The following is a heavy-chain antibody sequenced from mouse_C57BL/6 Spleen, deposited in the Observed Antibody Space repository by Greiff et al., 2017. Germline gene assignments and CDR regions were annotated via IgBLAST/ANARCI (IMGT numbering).Heavy chain of an antibody. D-gene: IGHD3-2*02. CDR3: ARYSSGSYYYAMDD. Sequence: VQLQQSGPELVKPGASVKLSCKASGYTFTSYDINWVKQRPGQGLEWIGWIYPRDGSTKYNEKFKGKATLTVDTSSSTAYMELHSLTSEDSAVYFCARYSSGSYYYAMDDWGQGTSVTVSS. V-gene: IGHV1-85*01. J-gene: IGHJ4*01. CDR1: GYTFTSYD. CDR2: IYPRDGST.